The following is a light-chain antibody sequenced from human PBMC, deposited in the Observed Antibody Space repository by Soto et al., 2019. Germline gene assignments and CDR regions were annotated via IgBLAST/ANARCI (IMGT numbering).Light chain of an antibody. CDR1: SSDVGGYNY. J-gene: IGLJ3*02. V-gene: IGLV2-14*01. CDR2: EVN. Sequence: QSALTQPASVSGSPGQSITISCTGTSSDVGGYNYVSWYQQHPGKAPKVMIYEVNNRPSGVSNRFSGSKSGNTASLTISGLQAEDEAEYYCSSYTSSSTGVFGGGTKLTVL. CDR3: SSYTSSSTGV.